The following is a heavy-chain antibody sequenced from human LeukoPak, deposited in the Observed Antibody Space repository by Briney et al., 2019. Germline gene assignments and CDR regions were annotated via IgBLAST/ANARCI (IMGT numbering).Heavy chain of an antibody. Sequence: SSETLSLTCAVYGGSFSGYYWSWIRQPSGKGLEWIGEINHSGSTNYNPSLKSRVTISVDTSKNQFSLKLSSVTAADTAVYYCARRGSGWYWGYWGQGTLVTVSS. CDR3: ARRGSGWYWGY. D-gene: IGHD6-19*01. CDR1: GGSFSGYY. CDR2: INHSGST. V-gene: IGHV4-34*01. J-gene: IGHJ4*02.